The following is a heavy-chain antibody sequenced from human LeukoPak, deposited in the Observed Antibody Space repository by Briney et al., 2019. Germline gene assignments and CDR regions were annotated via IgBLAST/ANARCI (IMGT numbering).Heavy chain of an antibody. CDR3: ARDRSNSDF. V-gene: IGHV1-18*01. D-gene: IGHD4-11*01. Sequence: ASVKVSCKTSGYKFKTFGINWVRQAPGQGLEWMGWIRADKGKTDYAQKFQDRVTLTIDTSTSTAYMELRSLTSDDTATYYCARDRSNSDFWGQGTLVTVS. CDR1: GYKFKTFG. CDR2: IRADKGKT. J-gene: IGHJ4*02.